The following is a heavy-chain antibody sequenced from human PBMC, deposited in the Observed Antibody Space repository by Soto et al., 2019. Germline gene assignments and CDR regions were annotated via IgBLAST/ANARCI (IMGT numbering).Heavy chain of an antibody. D-gene: IGHD7-27*01. CDR1: GGSITSVDSR. J-gene: IGHJ4*02. V-gene: IGHV4-30-4*08. CDR2: IFDSGTT. Sequence: SETLSLTCTVSGGSITSVDSRWSWIRQPPGEGLEWIGHIFDSGTTYTNPSLRSQVAISLDTSKNHFSLTLSSVTAADTAVYYCARGPSGDKVHYWGQGALVTVSS. CDR3: ARGPSGDKVHY.